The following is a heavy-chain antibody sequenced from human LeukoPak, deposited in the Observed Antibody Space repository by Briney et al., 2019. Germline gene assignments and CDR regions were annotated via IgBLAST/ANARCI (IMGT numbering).Heavy chain of an antibody. Sequence: GGSLRLSCAASGFTISDYDMHWVRQATGKSLEWVSVIGIADDTYYVGSVKDRFTISRDDAKNSLYLQMNSLRAGDTAVYYCARAVAGTFLDYWGRGTLVTVSS. CDR2: IGIADDT. CDR1: GFTISDYD. J-gene: IGHJ4*02. V-gene: IGHV3-13*01. CDR3: ARAVAGTFLDY. D-gene: IGHD6-19*01.